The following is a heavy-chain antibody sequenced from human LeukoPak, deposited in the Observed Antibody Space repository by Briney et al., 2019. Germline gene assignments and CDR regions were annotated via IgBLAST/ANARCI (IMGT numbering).Heavy chain of an antibody. CDR3: ARVTPYYYYYMDV. Sequence: GGSLRLSCAASGFTFSSYEMNWVRQAPGKGLEWVPYISSSGSTIYYADSVKGRFTISRDNAKNSLYLQINSLRAEDTAVYYCARVTPYYYYYMDVWGKGTTVTISS. CDR2: ISSSGSTI. V-gene: IGHV3-48*03. J-gene: IGHJ6*03. CDR1: GFTFSSYE.